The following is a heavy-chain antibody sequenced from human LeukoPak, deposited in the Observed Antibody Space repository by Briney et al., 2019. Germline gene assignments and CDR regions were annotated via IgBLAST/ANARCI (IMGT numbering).Heavy chain of an antibody. V-gene: IGHV1-69*04. D-gene: IGHD5-18*01. J-gene: IGHJ6*02. Sequence: SVKVSRKASGGTFSSYAISWVRQAPGQGLEWMGRIIPILGIANYAQKFQGRVTITADKSTSTAYMELSSLRSEDTAVYYCAREDTAMVSSDYYYYYGMDVWGQGTTVTVSS. CDR3: AREDTAMVSSDYYYYYGMDV. CDR2: IIPILGIA. CDR1: GGTFSSYA.